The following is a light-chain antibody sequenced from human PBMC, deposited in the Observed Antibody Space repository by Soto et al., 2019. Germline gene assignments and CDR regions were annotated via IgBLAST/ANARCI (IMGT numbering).Light chain of an antibody. CDR3: LQHNSYPQT. CDR2: AAS. CDR1: QGINNL. V-gene: IGKV1-17*03. J-gene: IGKJ1*01. Sequence: DIQMTQSPSAMSASVGDRVTITCRASQGINNLLGWFQQKPGKAPKRLIYAASSLESGVPSRFSGSGSGTEITLTISSLQPEDFATYYCLQHNSYPQTFGQGTKVEIK.